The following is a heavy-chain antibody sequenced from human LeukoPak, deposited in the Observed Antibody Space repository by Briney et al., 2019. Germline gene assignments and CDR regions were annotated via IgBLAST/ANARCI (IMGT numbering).Heavy chain of an antibody. CDR1: GFTFSDSW. CDR3: ATAGNYRFDY. J-gene: IGHJ4*02. D-gene: IGHD3-10*01. CDR2: INGDGGTT. V-gene: IGHV3-74*01. Sequence: GGSLRLSCTGSGFTFSDSWIHWVRQAPGKGLVWVSRINGDGGTTNYADSVKGRFTISRDNAQDTLYLQMNTLRAEDTAVYYCATAGNYRFDYWGQGTLVTVSS.